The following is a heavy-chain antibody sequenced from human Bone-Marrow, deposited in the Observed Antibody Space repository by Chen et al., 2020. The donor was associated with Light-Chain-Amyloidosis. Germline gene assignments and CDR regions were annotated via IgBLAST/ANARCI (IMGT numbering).Heavy chain of an antibody. CDR3: ARVGGYYDGGGFGVNDAFDF. V-gene: IGHV3-7*05. J-gene: IGHJ3*01. CDR1: GFDFRNYW. Sequence: EVQLVESGGGLVQPGGSLRLSCAASGFDFRNYWMSWIRQAPGKGLERVATIKEEASETIYVGSVRGRFTISRDNAKKSLYLQMNSLGAEDTAVYYCARVGGYYDGGGFGVNDAFDFWGQGTLVAVSS. CDR2: IKEEASET. D-gene: IGHD3-22*01.